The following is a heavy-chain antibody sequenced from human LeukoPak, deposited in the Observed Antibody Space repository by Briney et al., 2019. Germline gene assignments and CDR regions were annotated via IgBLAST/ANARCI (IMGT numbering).Heavy chain of an antibody. V-gene: IGHV3-53*04. CDR2: IYSGGST. CDR3: ATSNSGYESVAFDI. D-gene: IGHD5-12*01. J-gene: IGHJ3*02. Sequence: GGSLRLSCAASGFTVSSNYMSWVRQAPGKGLEWVSVIYSGGSTYYADSVKGRFTISRHNSKNTLYPQMNSLRAEDTAVYYCATSNSGYESVAFDIWGQGTMVTVSS. CDR1: GFTVSSNY.